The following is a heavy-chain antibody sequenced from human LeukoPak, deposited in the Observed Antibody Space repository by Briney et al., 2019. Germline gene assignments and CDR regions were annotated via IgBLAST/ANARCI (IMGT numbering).Heavy chain of an antibody. CDR3: ARGLYDSSGYYYFPHY. CDR1: GFTFSSYA. Sequence: GGSLRLSCAASGFTFSSYAMSWVRQAPGKGLEWVSAISGSGGSTYYADSVKGRFTISRDNSKNTLYLQMNSLRAEDTAVYYCARGLYDSSGYYYFPHYWGQGTLVTVSS. D-gene: IGHD3-22*01. V-gene: IGHV3-23*01. CDR2: ISGSGGST. J-gene: IGHJ4*02.